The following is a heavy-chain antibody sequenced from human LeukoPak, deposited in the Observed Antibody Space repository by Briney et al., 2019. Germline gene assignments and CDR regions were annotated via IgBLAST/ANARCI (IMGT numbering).Heavy chain of an antibody. J-gene: IGHJ4*02. CDR3: AKTPYSSSWYVPNYFDY. CDR1: GFTFSSYA. CDR2: ISGSGGST. D-gene: IGHD6-13*01. V-gene: IGHV3-23*01. Sequence: GGSLRLSCAASGFTFSSYAMSWVRQAPGKGLEWVSAISGSGGSTHYADSVKGRFTISRDNSKNTLYLQMNSLRAEDTAVYYCAKTPYSSSWYVPNYFDYWGQGTLVTVSS.